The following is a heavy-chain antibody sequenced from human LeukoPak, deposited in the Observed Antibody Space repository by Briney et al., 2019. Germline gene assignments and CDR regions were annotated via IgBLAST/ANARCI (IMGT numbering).Heavy chain of an antibody. CDR2: INPNSGGT. J-gene: IGHJ3*02. Sequence: GASVKVSCKASGYTFTGYYMHWVRQAPGQGLEWMGWINPNSGGTNYAQKFQGRVTMTRDTSISTAYMELSRLRSDDTAVYYCARMGHIAAAQRDAFDIWGQGTMVTVSS. V-gene: IGHV1-2*02. D-gene: IGHD6-13*01. CDR1: GYTFTGYY. CDR3: ARMGHIAAAQRDAFDI.